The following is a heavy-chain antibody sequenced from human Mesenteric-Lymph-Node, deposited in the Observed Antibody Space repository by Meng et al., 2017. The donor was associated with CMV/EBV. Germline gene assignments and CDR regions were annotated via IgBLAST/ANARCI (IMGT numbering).Heavy chain of an antibody. D-gene: IGHD2-2*01. CDR1: GGSFGGYD. Sequence: SETLSLTCAIYGGSFGGYDWSWIRQSPGKGLEWIGEITHTGSTNYNPSLKSRVAISVDTSKNQFSLTLSSVTAADTAVYYCARVVPAAMKTYFQHWGQGTLVTVSS. V-gene: IGHV4-34*01. CDR2: ITHTGST. J-gene: IGHJ1*01. CDR3: ARVVPAAMKTYFQH.